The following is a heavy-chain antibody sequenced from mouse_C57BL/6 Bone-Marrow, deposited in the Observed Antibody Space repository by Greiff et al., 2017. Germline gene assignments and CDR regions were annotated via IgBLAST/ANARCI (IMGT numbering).Heavy chain of an antibody. D-gene: IGHD2-5*01. V-gene: IGHV1-64*01. Sequence: QVQLQQPGAELVKPGASVKLSCKASGYTFTSYWMHWVKQRPGQGLEWIGMIHPNSGSTNYNEKFKSKATLTVDKSSSTAYMQLSSLTSEDSAVYYCARKEAYYSNYDYAMYYWGQGTSVTVSS. CDR1: GYTFTSYW. J-gene: IGHJ4*01. CDR2: IHPNSGST. CDR3: ARKEAYYSNYDYAMYY.